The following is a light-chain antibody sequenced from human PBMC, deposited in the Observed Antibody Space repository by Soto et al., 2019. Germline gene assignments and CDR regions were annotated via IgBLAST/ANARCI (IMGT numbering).Light chain of an antibody. Sequence: DIQVTQAPCSLCASIGDRVTISCRASQDISSSLNWYQHKSGKAPKLLIYAASGLHSGVPSRFSGSGSGTDFTLTTSSLQPEDFATYSRQQSYSTLPITFGQGTRLEI. CDR2: AAS. J-gene: IGKJ5*01. V-gene: IGKV1-39*01. CDR1: QDISSS. CDR3: QQSYSTLPIT.